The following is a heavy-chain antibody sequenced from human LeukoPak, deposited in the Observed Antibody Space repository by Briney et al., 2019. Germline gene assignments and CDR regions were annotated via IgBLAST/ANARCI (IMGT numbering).Heavy chain of an antibody. CDR3: ARDSATAMVPDY. CDR2: IRGGGGVK. V-gene: IGHV3-23*01. J-gene: IGHJ4*02. Sequence: PGGSLRLSCAASGFIFDDYAMHWVRQAPGKGLEYVSVIRGGGGVKYYAASVKGRFTISRDNAKNTLYLQMNSLRAEDTAVYYCARDSATAMVPDYWGQGTLVTVSS. CDR1: GFIFDDYA. D-gene: IGHD5-18*01.